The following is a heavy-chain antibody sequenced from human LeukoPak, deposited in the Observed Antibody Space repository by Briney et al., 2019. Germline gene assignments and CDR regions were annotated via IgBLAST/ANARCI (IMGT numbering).Heavy chain of an antibody. CDR1: GYTFTTYG. Sequence: ASVKVSCKASGYTFTTYGLSWVRQAPGQGLEWLGWVSTYDDNIKYAQSLQGRLTLTIDTSTSTAYMELRSLTSDDTAVYYCARETYSNILTGTDYWGPGTLVTVSS. V-gene: IGHV1-18*01. D-gene: IGHD3-9*01. CDR3: ARETYSNILTGTDY. CDR2: VSTYDDNI. J-gene: IGHJ4*02.